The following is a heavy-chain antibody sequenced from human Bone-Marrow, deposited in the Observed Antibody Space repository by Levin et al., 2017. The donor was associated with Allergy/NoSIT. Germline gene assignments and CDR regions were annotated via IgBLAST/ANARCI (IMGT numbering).Heavy chain of an antibody. J-gene: IGHJ5*02. CDR1: GSTFSGYW. Sequence: GGSLRLSCKGSGSTFSGYWIGWVRQMPGKGLEWMGIIYPGDSNTRYSPSFQGQVTISVDKSISTPYLQWSGLKASDTAIYFGARFSGPSLTYNWFDPWGQGTLVTVSS. CDR3: ARFSGPSLTYNWFDP. CDR2: IYPGDSNT. D-gene: IGHD2-15*01. V-gene: IGHV5-51*01.